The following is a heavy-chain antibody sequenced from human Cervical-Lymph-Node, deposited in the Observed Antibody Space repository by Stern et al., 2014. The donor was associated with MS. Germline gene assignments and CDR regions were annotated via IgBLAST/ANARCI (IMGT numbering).Heavy chain of an antibody. CDR3: ARGTSSWDF. D-gene: IGHD6-13*01. CDR2: IKEDSGNR. J-gene: IGHJ4*02. CDR1: GFTLTNYA. V-gene: IGHV1-18*01. Sequence: VHLVQSGAEVKKPGASVKVSCKASGFTLTNYAITWVRQAPGQGLEWVGWIKEDSGNRKYAQEFKGRVTMTTDTSKNKAYMELGSLRSDDTAVYYCARGTSSWDFWGQGTLVTVSS.